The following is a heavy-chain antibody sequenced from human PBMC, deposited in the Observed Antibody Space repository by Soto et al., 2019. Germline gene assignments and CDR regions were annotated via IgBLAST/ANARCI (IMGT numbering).Heavy chain of an antibody. J-gene: IGHJ6*02. Sequence: ASVKVSCKASGGTFSSYAISWVRQAPGQGLEWMGGIIPILGIANYAQKFQGRVTITADKSTSTAYMELSSLRSEDTAVYYCARAASSSYYYDDGMDVWGQGTTVTVSS. CDR2: IIPILGIA. CDR1: GGTFSSYA. CDR3: ARAASSSYYYDDGMDV. V-gene: IGHV1-69*10. D-gene: IGHD6-6*01.